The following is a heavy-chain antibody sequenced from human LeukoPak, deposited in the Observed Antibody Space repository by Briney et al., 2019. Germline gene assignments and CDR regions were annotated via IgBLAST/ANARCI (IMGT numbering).Heavy chain of an antibody. Sequence: TGGSLRLSCAASGFTFSSYWMSWVRQAPGKGLEWVANIKQDGSEKYYVDSVKGRFTISRDSAKNSLYLQMNSLRAEDTAVYYCARDVDTAMVSYFDYWGQGTLVTVSS. CDR1: GFTFSSYW. J-gene: IGHJ4*02. CDR3: ARDVDTAMVSYFDY. CDR2: IKQDGSEK. D-gene: IGHD5-18*01. V-gene: IGHV3-7*01.